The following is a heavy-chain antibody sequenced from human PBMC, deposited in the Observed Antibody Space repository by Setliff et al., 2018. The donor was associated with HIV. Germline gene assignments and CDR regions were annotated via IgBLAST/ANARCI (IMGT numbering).Heavy chain of an antibody. CDR2: IYHSGST. Sequence: SETLSLTCAVSGYSISSGYYWGWIRQPPGKGLEWIGSIYHSGSTYYNPSLKSRVTISVDTSKNQFSLKLSSVTAADTAVYYCARMYSGYGFYYYYYYMDVWGKGTTVTVSS. CDR3: ARMYSGYGFYYYYYYMDV. V-gene: IGHV4-38-2*01. J-gene: IGHJ6*03. D-gene: IGHD5-12*01. CDR1: GYSISSGYY.